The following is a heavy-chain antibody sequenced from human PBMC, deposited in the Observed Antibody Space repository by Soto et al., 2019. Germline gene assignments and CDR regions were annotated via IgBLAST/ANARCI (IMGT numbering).Heavy chain of an antibody. CDR3: AKGWSDYFDC. J-gene: IGHJ4*02. Sequence: GGSLRLSCAASGFTSSSYAMSWVRQAPGKGLEWVSLISGGGGSTCYADSVKGRFSISRDNSKNTLYLQMNSLRAEDTAVYYCAKGWSDYFDCWGQGTLVTVSS. CDR1: GFTSSSYA. V-gene: IGHV3-23*01. CDR2: ISGGGGST. D-gene: IGHD6-13*01.